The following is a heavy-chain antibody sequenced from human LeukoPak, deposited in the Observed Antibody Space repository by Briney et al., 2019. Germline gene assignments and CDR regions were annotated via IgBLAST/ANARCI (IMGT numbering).Heavy chain of an antibody. CDR1: GGTFSSYA. V-gene: IGHV1-69*06. CDR3: ARGPIAARPLFDY. J-gene: IGHJ4*02. D-gene: IGHD6-6*01. CDR2: IIPIFGTA. Sequence: SVKVSCKASGGTFSSYAISWVRQAPGQGLEWMGGIIPIFGTANYAQKFQGRVTITADKSTSTAYMELSRLRSDDTAVYYCARGPIAARPLFDYWGQGTLVTVSS.